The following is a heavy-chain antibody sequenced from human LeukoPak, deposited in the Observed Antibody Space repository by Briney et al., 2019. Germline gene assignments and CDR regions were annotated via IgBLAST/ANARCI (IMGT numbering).Heavy chain of an antibody. Sequence: ASVKVSCKASGYTFTSYYMHWVRHAPGQGLEWMGIINPSGGSTSYAQKFQGRVTMTRDTSTSTVYMELSSLRSEDTAVYYCARDSSGRITIVRGVNDDAFDIWGQGTMVTASS. CDR1: GYTFTSYY. J-gene: IGHJ3*02. D-gene: IGHD3-10*01. V-gene: IGHV1-46*01. CDR2: INPSGGST. CDR3: ARDSSGRITIVRGVNDDAFDI.